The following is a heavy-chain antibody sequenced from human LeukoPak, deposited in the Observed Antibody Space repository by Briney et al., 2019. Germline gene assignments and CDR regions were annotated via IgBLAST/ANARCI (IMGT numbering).Heavy chain of an antibody. V-gene: IGHV1-2*02. Sequence: GASVKVSCKASGYTFTGYYMHWVRQAPGQGLEWMGWINPNSGGTNYAQKFQGRVAMTRDTSISTAYMELSRLRSDDTAVYYCARVQKQWLLYYFDYWGQGTLVTVSS. CDR1: GYTFTGYY. D-gene: IGHD6-19*01. CDR2: INPNSGGT. CDR3: ARVQKQWLLYYFDY. J-gene: IGHJ4*02.